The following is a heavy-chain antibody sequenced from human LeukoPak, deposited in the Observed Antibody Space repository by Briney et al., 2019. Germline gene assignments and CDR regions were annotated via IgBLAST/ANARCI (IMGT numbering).Heavy chain of an antibody. CDR3: ARVSTYSSGWYVDY. V-gene: IGHV4-38-2*01. CDR2: IYHSGST. Sequence: PSETLSLTCAVSGYSISSGYYWGWIRQPPGKGLEWIGSIYHSGSTYYNPSLKSRVTISVDTSKNQFSLKLSSVTAADTAVYYCARVSTYSSGWYVDYWGQGTLVTVSS. D-gene: IGHD6-19*01. J-gene: IGHJ4*02. CDR1: GYSISSGYY.